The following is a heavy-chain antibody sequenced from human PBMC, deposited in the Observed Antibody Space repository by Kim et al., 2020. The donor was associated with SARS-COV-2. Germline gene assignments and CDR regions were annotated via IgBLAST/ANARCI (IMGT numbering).Heavy chain of an antibody. J-gene: IGHJ6*02. Sequence: ASVKVSCKASGYTFTSYDINWVRQTTGQGLEWMGWMNPNSGNTGYAQKFQGRVTMTRNTSISTAYMELSSLRSEDTAVYYCATRHPNYGDYRMGSYYYGMDVWGQGTTVTVSS. D-gene: IGHD4-17*01. CDR2: MNPNSGNT. V-gene: IGHV1-8*01. CDR3: ATRHPNYGDYRMGSYYYGMDV. CDR1: GYTFTSYD.